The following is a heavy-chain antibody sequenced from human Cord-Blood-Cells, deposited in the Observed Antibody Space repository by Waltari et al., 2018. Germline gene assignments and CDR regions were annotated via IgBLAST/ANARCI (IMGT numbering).Heavy chain of an antibody. V-gene: IGHV1-18*04. CDR1: GYTFTSYG. CDR2: ISAYNGNT. CDR3: ARDRLARYCTNGVCYTDY. J-gene: IGHJ4*02. Sequence: QVQLVQSGAEVKKPGASVKVSCKASGYTFTSYGISWVRQAPGQGLEWMGWISAYNGNTNYAQKLQGRVTMTTDTSTGTAYMELRSLRSDDTAVYYCARDRLARYCTNGVCYTDYWGQGTLVTVSS. D-gene: IGHD2-8*01.